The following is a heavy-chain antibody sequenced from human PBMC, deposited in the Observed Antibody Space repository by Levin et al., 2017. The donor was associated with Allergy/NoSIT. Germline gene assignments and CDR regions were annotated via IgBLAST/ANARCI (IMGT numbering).Heavy chain of an antibody. CDR2: INSDGSST. V-gene: IGHV3-74*01. D-gene: IGHD2/OR15-2a*01. Sequence: GESLKISCAASGFTFSSYWMYWVRQAPGKGLVWVSRINSDGSSTSYADSVKGRFTISRDNAKNTLFLQINSLRAEDTAVYYCAGEPNSPYYYHYGLDVWGQGTTVTVSS. CDR1: GFTFSSYW. J-gene: IGHJ6*02. CDR3: AGEPNSPYYYHYGLDV.